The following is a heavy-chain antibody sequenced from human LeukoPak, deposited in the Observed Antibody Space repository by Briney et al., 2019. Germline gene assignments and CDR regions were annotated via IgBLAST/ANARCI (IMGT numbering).Heavy chain of an antibody. CDR2: INHSGST. V-gene: IGHV4-34*01. J-gene: IGHJ4*02. CDR1: GGSFSGYY. D-gene: IGHD4-17*01. Sequence: SETLSLTCAVYGGSFSGYYWSWIRQPPGKGLEWSGEINHSGSTNYNPSLKSRVTISVDTSKNQFSLKLSSVTAADTAVYYCARRPSLYGDYGYFDYWGQGTLVTVSS. CDR3: ARRPSLYGDYGYFDY.